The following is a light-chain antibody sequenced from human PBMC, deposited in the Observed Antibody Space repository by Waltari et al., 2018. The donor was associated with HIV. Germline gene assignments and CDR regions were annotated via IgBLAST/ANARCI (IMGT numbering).Light chain of an antibody. CDR2: EVS. CDR1: SSDIGSYNL. V-gene: IGLV2-23*02. CDR3: CSYAGSSTLV. J-gene: IGLJ3*02. Sequence: QSALTQPASVSGSPGQSITISCTGTSSDIGSYNLVSWYQQHPGKAPKLMIYEVSKRPSGVSNRVSGSKSGNTASLTISGVQAEDEADYYCCSYAGSSTLVFGGGTKLTVL.